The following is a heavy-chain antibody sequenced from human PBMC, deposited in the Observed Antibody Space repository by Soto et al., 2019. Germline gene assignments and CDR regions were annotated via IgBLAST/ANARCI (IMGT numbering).Heavy chain of an antibody. Sequence: QVQLVQSGAEVKKPGASVKVSCKASGYTFTSYGISWVRQAPGQGLEWMGWISAYNGNTNYAQKLQGRVTMTTDTSTSTAYMELRSLRSVDTAVYYCARDVVTAIHGPDENYLDYWGQGTLVTVSS. CDR1: GYTFTSYG. D-gene: IGHD2-21*02. CDR2: ISAYNGNT. CDR3: ARDVVTAIHGPDENYLDY. J-gene: IGHJ4*02. V-gene: IGHV1-18*01.